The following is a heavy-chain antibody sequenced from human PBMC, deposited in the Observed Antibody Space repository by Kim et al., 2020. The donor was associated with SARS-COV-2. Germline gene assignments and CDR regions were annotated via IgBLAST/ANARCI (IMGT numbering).Heavy chain of an antibody. CDR1: GFTFSSYW. Sequence: GGSLRLSCAASGFTFSSYWMSWVRQAPGKGLEWVANIKQDGSEKYYVDSVKGRFTISRDNAKNSLDLQMNSLRAEDTAVYYCAREGCSSTSCYSPDYWGQGTLVTVSS. V-gene: IGHV3-7*01. CDR3: AREGCSSTSCYSPDY. D-gene: IGHD2-2*01. J-gene: IGHJ4*02. CDR2: IKQDGSEK.